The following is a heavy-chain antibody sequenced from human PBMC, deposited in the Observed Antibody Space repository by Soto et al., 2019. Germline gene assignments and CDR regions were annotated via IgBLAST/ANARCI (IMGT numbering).Heavy chain of an antibody. V-gene: IGHV3-23*01. CDR1: GFTFSSYA. Sequence: GGSLRLSCAASGFTFSSYAMSWVRQAPGKGLEWVSAISGSGGSTYYADSVKGRFTISRDNSKNTLYLQMNSLRAEDTAVYYCANREYYYDSSGYYYYFDYWGQGTLVTVSS. CDR3: ANREYYYDSSGYYYYFDY. D-gene: IGHD3-22*01. J-gene: IGHJ4*02. CDR2: ISGSGGST.